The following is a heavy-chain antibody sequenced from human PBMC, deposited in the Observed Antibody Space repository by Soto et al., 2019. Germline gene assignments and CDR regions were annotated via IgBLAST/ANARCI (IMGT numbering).Heavy chain of an antibody. CDR2: INHSGST. J-gene: IGHJ6*02. CDR3: ARDVVVVPAASYYYYYYGMDV. Sequence: SETLSLTCAVYGGSFSGYYWSWIRQPPGKGLEWIGEINHSGSTNYNPSLKSRVTISVDTSKNQFSLKLSSVTAADTAVYYCARDVVVVPAASYYYYYYGMDVWGQGTTVTV. V-gene: IGHV4-34*01. D-gene: IGHD2-2*01. CDR1: GGSFSGYY.